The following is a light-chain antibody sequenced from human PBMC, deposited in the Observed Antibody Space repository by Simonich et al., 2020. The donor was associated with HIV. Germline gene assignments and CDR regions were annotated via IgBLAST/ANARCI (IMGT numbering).Light chain of an antibody. Sequence: QSALTQPASVSGSPGQSITISCTGTSSDVGRYNLVSWYQQHPGKAPKLMIYDVSNRPSGVSNRFSGSNSGNTASLTISGLQAEDEADYYCSSYTGSSSVVFGGGTKLTVL. CDR3: SSYTGSSSVV. J-gene: IGLJ2*01. V-gene: IGLV2-14*02. CDR2: DVS. CDR1: SSDVGRYNL.